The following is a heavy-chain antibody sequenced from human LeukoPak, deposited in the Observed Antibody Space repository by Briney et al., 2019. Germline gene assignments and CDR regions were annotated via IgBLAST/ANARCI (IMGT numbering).Heavy chain of an antibody. CDR1: GYTFTSYY. Sequence: ASVKVSCKASGYTFTSYYMHWVRQAPGQGLEWMGWINPNSGGTNYAQKFQGRVTMTRDTSISTAYMELSRLRSDDTAVYYCARVHYCSSTSCYAFDIWGQGTMVTVSS. CDR2: INPNSGGT. V-gene: IGHV1-2*02. J-gene: IGHJ3*02. D-gene: IGHD2-2*01. CDR3: ARVHYCSSTSCYAFDI.